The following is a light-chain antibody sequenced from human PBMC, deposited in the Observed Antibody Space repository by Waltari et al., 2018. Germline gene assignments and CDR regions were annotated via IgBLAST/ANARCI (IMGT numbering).Light chain of an antibody. CDR2: LFS. V-gene: IGLV1-40*01. CDR1: KSNIGADFD. Sequence: QSVLTQPPSVSGAPGQRVTISCSGTKSNIGADFDVHWYQQVPGTAPKLLLHLFSKRPSGVSDRFSGFKSGASASLVITGLQAEDEAMYYCQSYDTTLSAVVFGGGTRLTV. J-gene: IGLJ2*01. CDR3: QSYDTTLSAVV.